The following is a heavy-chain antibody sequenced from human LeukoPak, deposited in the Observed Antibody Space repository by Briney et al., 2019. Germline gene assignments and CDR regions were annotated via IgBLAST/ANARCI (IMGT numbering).Heavy chain of an antibody. CDR3: AGQKRGYSYGPLRPLVDFDL. Sequence: SVKVSCKASGGTFSSYAISWVRQAPGQGLEWMGGIIPIFGTANYAQKFQGRVTITADESTSTAYMELSSLRSEDTAVYYCAGQKRGYSYGPLRPLVDFDLWGRGTLVTVSS. D-gene: IGHD5-18*01. J-gene: IGHJ2*01. V-gene: IGHV1-69*13. CDR1: GGTFSSYA. CDR2: IIPIFGTA.